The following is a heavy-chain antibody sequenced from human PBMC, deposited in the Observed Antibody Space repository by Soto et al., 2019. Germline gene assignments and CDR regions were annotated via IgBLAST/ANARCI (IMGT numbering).Heavy chain of an antibody. V-gene: IGHV3-33*01. D-gene: IGHD6-13*01. CDR2: IWYDGSNK. J-gene: IGHJ1*01. Sequence: GGSLRLSCAASGFTFSSYGMHWVRQAPGKGLEWVAVIWYDGSNKYYADSVKGRFTISRDNSKNTLYLQMNSLRAEDTAVYYCASDIAAAGTFSEYFQHWGQGTLVTVSS. CDR1: GFTFSSYG. CDR3: ASDIAAAGTFSEYFQH.